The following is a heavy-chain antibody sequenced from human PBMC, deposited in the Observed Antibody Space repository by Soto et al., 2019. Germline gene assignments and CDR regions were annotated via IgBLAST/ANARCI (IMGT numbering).Heavy chain of an antibody. J-gene: IGHJ4*02. CDR2: ISYDGSNK. V-gene: IGHV3-30*18. CDR1: GFTFSSYG. D-gene: IGHD1-7*01. CDR3: VKDRDGWNSPLDY. Sequence: GGSLRLSCAASGFTFSSYGMHWVRQAPGKGLEWVAVISYDGSNKYYADSVKGRFTISRDNSKNTLYLQMNSLRAEDTAVYYCVKDRDGWNSPLDYWGQVTLVTVSS.